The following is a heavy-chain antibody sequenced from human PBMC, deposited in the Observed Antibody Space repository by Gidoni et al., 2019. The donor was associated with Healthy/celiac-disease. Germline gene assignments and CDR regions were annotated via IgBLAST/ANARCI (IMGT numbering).Heavy chain of an antibody. Sequence: QVQLVQSGAEVKKPGASVKGSCKASGYTLTSYGISWVRQDPGQGLEWMGWMSASNGNTNYAQKLQGRVTMTTDTSTSTAYMELRSLRADDTAVYYCASVGVRGVISRVARDAFDIWGQGTMVTVSS. CDR2: MSASNGNT. CDR3: ASVGVRGVISRVARDAFDI. V-gene: IGHV1-18*04. J-gene: IGHJ3*02. D-gene: IGHD3-10*01. CDR1: GYTLTSYG.